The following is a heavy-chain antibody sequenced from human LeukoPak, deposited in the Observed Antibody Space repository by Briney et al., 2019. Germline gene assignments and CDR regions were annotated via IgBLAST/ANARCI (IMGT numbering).Heavy chain of an antibody. CDR2: ISGVGGRT. D-gene: IGHD3-10*01. CDR1: GFTSSSYA. Sequence: GGSLRLSCAASGFTSSSYAMSWVRQAPGKGLEWVSAISGVGGRTNYVDSVKGRFTISRDNSKNALYLEMNSLRAEDTAVYYWAKGGHSYSSGSFDYWGQGTLVTVSS. V-gene: IGHV3-23*01. CDR3: AKGGHSYSSGSFDY. J-gene: IGHJ4*02.